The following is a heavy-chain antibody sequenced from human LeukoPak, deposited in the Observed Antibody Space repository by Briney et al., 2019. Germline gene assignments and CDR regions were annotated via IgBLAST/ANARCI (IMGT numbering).Heavy chain of an antibody. CDR1: GFTFSSYA. CDR3: AKDGSSGIAVAGSDY. CDR2: VSGSGGST. Sequence: GGSLRLSCAAYGFTFSSYAMSWVRQAPGKGLEWVSSVSGSGGSTYYADSVKGRFTISRDNSKNTLYLQMNSLRAEDTAVYYCAKDGSSGIAVAGSDYWGQGTLVTVSS. V-gene: IGHV3-23*01. D-gene: IGHD6-19*01. J-gene: IGHJ4*02.